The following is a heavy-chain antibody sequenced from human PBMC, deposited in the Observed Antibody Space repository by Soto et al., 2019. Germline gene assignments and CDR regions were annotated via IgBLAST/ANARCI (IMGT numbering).Heavy chain of an antibody. CDR3: TKHLPSKKNQRRWADAFHI. CDR2: VTGRSSST. CDR1: GFMFSNYA. V-gene: IGHV3-23*01. J-gene: IGHJ3*02. D-gene: IGHD2-2*01. Sequence: EVRLLESGGGLVQPGGSLRLSCVASGFMFSNYAMSWVRQAPGKGLEWVSVVTGRSSSTYYADSVEGRFIISRDNSRNTLFLQMNSLGAEDTAVYYCTKHLPSKKNQRRWADAFHIWGQGTILTVSS.